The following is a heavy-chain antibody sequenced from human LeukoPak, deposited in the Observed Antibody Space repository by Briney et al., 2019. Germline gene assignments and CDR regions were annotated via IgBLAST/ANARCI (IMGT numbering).Heavy chain of an antibody. CDR3: ASGSYSGGFFDY. V-gene: IGHV1-69*05. J-gene: IGHJ4*02. CDR2: IIPIFGTA. D-gene: IGHD1-26*01. CDR1: GGTFSSYA. Sequence: GSSVKVSCKASGGTFSSYAISWVRQASGQGLEWMGGIIPIFGTANYAQKFQGRVTITTDESTSTAYMELSSLRSEDTAVYYCASGSYSGGFFDYWGQGTLVTVSS.